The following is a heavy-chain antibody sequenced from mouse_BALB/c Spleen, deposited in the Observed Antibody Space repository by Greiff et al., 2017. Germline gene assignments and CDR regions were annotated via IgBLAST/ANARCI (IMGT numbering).Heavy chain of an antibody. D-gene: IGHD1-1*01. CDR2: ISYSGST. J-gene: IGHJ4*01. CDR3: ARSYYVYYYAMDY. Sequence: ESGPGLVKPSQSLSLTCTVTGYSITSDYAWNWIRQFPGNKLEWMGYISYSGSTSYNPSLKSRISITRDTSKNQFFLQLNSVTTEDTATYYCARSYYVYYYAMDYWGQGTSVTVSS. CDR1: GYSITSDYA. V-gene: IGHV3-2*02.